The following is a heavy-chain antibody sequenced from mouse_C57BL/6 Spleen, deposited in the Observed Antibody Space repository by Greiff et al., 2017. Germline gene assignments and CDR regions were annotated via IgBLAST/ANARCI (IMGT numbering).Heavy chain of an antibody. V-gene: IGHV5-17*01. CDR3: ARSPSHYFDY. J-gene: IGHJ2*01. CDR2: ISSGSSTI. Sequence: DVQLVESGGGLVKPGGSLKLSCAASGFTFSDYGMHWVRQAPEKGLEWVAYISSGSSTIYYADTVKGRVTISRDNAKNTLFLQMTSLRSEDTAMYYCARSPSHYFDYWGQGTTLTVSS. CDR1: GFTFSDYG.